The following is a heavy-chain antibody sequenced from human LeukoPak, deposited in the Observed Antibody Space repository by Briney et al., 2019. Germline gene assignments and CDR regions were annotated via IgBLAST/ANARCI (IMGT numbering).Heavy chain of an antibody. CDR3: ARDGTDYNILTGYRRGAFDI. Sequence: SETLSLTCTVSGGSISSYYWSSIRQPLGKGLEWIGYIYNSGYTNYNPSLKSRVTISVDTSKNQFSLKLSSVTAADTAVYHCARDGTDYNILTGYRRGAFDILGQGTMVTVSS. D-gene: IGHD3-9*01. V-gene: IGHV4-59*01. CDR2: IYNSGYT. CDR1: GGSISSYY. J-gene: IGHJ3*02.